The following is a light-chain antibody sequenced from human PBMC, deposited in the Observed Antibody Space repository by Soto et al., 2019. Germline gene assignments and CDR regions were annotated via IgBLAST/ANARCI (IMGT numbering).Light chain of an antibody. CDR2: SNN. Sequence: QSALTQPPSASGTPGQRVTISCSGDSSNIGSNTVNWYQQLPGTAPKLLIYSNNQRPSGVPDRFSGSKSGTSASLAISGLQSEDEADYYCAAWDDSLNGVVFGGRTKLTVL. CDR1: SSNIGSNT. V-gene: IGLV1-44*01. J-gene: IGLJ2*01. CDR3: AAWDDSLNGVV.